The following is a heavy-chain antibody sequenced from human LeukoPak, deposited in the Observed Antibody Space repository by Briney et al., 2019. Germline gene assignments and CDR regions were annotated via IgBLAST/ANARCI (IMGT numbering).Heavy chain of an antibody. Sequence: PGGSLRPSCAASGFTFSSYGMHWVRQAPGKGLEWVAVISYDGSNKYYADSVKGRFTISRDNSKNTLYLQMNSLRAEDTAVYYCAGRAGDWFHFDYWGQGTLVTVSP. CDR1: GFTFSSYG. CDR2: ISYDGSNK. J-gene: IGHJ4*02. CDR3: AGRAGDWFHFDY. V-gene: IGHV3-30*03. D-gene: IGHD7-27*01.